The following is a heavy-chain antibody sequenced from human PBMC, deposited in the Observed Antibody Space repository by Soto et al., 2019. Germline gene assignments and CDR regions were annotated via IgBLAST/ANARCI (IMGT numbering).Heavy chain of an antibody. CDR1: GYTFTSYG. J-gene: IGHJ3*02. V-gene: IGHV1-18*01. D-gene: IGHD6-19*01. CDR3: ARKNSSGWYVRWSDRAFDI. Sequence: ASVKVSCRASGYTFTSYGISWVRQAPGQGLEWMGWISAYNGNTNYAQKLQGRVTMTTDTSTSTAYMELRSLRSDDTAVYYCARKNSSGWYVRWSDRAFDIWGQAPMVTVSS. CDR2: ISAYNGNT.